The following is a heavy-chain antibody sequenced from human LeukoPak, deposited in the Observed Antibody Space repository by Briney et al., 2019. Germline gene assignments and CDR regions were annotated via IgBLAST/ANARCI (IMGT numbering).Heavy chain of an antibody. J-gene: IGHJ4*02. CDR1: GGYVSSSIYY. Sequence: SETLSLTCTVSGGYVSSSIYYWGWIRQPPGKGLEWIGSIYYSGSTSNNPSLKSRVTISVDTSKNQFSLKLTSVTAADTAVYYCASRNDILTGYVFDFWGQGTLVTVSS. D-gene: IGHD3-9*01. CDR3: ASRNDILTGYVFDF. CDR2: IYYSGST. V-gene: IGHV4-39*01.